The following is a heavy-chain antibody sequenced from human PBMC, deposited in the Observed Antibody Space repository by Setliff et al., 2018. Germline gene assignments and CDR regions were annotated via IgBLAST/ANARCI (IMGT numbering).Heavy chain of an antibody. V-gene: IGHV4-39*07. Sequence: SETLSLTCTVSGGSISSSSYYWGWIRQPPGKGLEWIGSIYYSGSTYYNPSLKSRVTISVDTPKNQFSLKLSSVTAADTAVYYCARQQQLVIGSTAYYYYGMDVWGQGTTVTVSS. D-gene: IGHD6-13*01. CDR2: IYYSGST. J-gene: IGHJ6*02. CDR1: GGSISSSSYY. CDR3: ARQQQLVIGSTAYYYYGMDV.